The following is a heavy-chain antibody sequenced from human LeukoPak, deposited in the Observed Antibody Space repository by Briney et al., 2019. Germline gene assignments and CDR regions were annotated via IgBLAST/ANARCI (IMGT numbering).Heavy chain of an antibody. CDR3: AKDTGTLRITVFGVAPYGMDV. CDR2: ISWNSGII. V-gene: IGHV3-9*01. D-gene: IGHD3-3*01. CDR1: GFTFDDYA. Sequence: GGSLRLSCAASGFTFDDYAMHWVRQAPGKGLEWVSGISWNSGIIDYADSVRGRFTISRDNAKNSLYLQMNSLGAEDTALYYCAKDTGTLRITVFGVAPYGMDVWGQGTPVTVSS. J-gene: IGHJ6*02.